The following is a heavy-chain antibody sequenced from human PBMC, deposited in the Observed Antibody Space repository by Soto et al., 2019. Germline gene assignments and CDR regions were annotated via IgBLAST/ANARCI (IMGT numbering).Heavy chain of an antibody. D-gene: IGHD2-2*01. J-gene: IGHJ5*02. CDR3: ASLEYQLLFGGGWFDP. Sequence: QVQLQESGPGLVKPSQTLSLTCTVSGGSISSGGYYWSWIRQHPGKGLVWIGYIYYSGSTYYNPSLKSRVTISVDTSKNQFSLKLSSVTAADTAVYYCASLEYQLLFGGGWFDPWGQGTLVTVSS. CDR1: GGSISSGGYY. V-gene: IGHV4-31*03. CDR2: IYYSGST.